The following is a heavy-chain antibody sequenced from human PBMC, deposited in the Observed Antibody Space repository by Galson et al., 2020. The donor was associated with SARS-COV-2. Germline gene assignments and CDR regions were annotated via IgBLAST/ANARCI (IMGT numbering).Heavy chain of an antibody. CDR3: ARVVYLWYYYDSSGRDNWFDP. Sequence: GESLKISCKASGYTFTSYGISWVRQAPGQGLEWMGWISAYNGNTNYAQKPQGRVTMTTDTSTSTAYMELRSLRSDDTAVYYCARVVYLWYYYDSSGRDNWFDPWGQGTLVTVSS. D-gene: IGHD3-22*01. CDR1: GYTFTSYG. CDR2: ISAYNGNT. V-gene: IGHV1-18*01. J-gene: IGHJ5*02.